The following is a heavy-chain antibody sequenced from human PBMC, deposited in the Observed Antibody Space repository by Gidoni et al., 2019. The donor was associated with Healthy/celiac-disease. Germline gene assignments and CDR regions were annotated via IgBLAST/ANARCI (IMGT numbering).Heavy chain of an antibody. V-gene: IGHV3-23*01. CDR2: ISGSGGST. J-gene: IGHJ6*02. D-gene: IGHD3-3*01. Sequence: EVQLLESGGSLVQPGGSLRLSCADSGFTFSSYAMSWVLQAPGKGLEWVSAISGSGGSTYYADSVQGRFTISSDNSKNTLYLQMHSLRAEDTAVYYCAKTRYDFWSRYPPHYYYYGMDVWGPGTTVTVSS. CDR1: GFTFSSYA. CDR3: AKTRYDFWSRYPPHYYYYGMDV.